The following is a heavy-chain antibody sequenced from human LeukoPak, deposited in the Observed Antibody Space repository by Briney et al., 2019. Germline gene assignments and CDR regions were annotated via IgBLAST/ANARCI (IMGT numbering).Heavy chain of an antibody. D-gene: IGHD2-21*02. CDR1: GFTFSSYW. J-gene: IGHJ5*02. CDR3: ARDGCGGDCSYNWFDP. Sequence: GGSLRLSCAASGFTFSSYWMSWVRQAPGKGLEWVANIKQDGSEKYYVDSVKGRFTISRDNAKNSLYLQMNSLRAEDTAVYYCARDGCGGDCSYNWFDPWGQGTLVIVSS. V-gene: IGHV3-7*01. CDR2: IKQDGSEK.